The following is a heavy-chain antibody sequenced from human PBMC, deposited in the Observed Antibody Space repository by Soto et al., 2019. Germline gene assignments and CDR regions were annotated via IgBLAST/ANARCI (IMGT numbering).Heavy chain of an antibody. CDR2: IYYSGST. D-gene: IGHD2-2*01. V-gene: IGHV4-30-2*01. Sequence: SETLSLTCAVSGGSIRSGGYSWSWIRQPPGKGLEWIGYIYYSGSTNYNPSLKSRVTISVDRSKNQFSLKLSSVTAADTAVYYCARVPDRWGQGTLVTVSS. CDR1: GGSIRSGGYS. J-gene: IGHJ5*02. CDR3: ARVPDR.